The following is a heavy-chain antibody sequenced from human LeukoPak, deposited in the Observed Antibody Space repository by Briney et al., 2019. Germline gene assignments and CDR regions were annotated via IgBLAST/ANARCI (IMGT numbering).Heavy chain of an antibody. Sequence: GGSLRLSCVVSGFTFSSYGMHWVRQAPGKGPEYVSAISSNGGSTYYANSVKGRFTISRDNSKNTSYLQMGSLRAEDTAVYYCARGPVYAYWGQGTLVTVSS. CDR1: GFTFSSYG. CDR3: ARGPVYAY. CDR2: ISSNGGST. J-gene: IGHJ4*02. V-gene: IGHV3-64*01. D-gene: IGHD3-16*01.